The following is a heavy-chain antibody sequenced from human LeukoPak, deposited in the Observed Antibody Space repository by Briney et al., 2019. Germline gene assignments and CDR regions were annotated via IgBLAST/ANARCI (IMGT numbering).Heavy chain of an antibody. V-gene: IGHV3-33*08. Sequence: GGSLRLSCAASGFTFSGSAIHWLRQAPGKGLEWVAFIWYDGSNKYYADSVKGRFTISRDNSKNTLYLQMNSLRAEDTAVYYCARDGTLTAGPFDPWGRGTLVTVSS. D-gene: IGHD1-14*01. CDR1: GFTFSGSA. J-gene: IGHJ5*02. CDR3: ARDGTLTAGPFDP. CDR2: IWYDGSNK.